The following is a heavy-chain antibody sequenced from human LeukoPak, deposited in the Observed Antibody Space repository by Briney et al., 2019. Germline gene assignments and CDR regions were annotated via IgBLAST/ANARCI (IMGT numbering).Heavy chain of an antibody. D-gene: IGHD3-22*01. CDR2: IYTSGST. Sequence: PSETLSLTCIVSGDSMSSYYWSWIRQPAGKGLEWIGRIYTSGSTNYNPSLKSRVTISVDTSKNQFSLKLSSVTAADTAVYYCARGLDYDSSDLLDYWGQGTLVTVSS. J-gene: IGHJ4*02. CDR1: GDSMSSYY. V-gene: IGHV4-4*07. CDR3: ARGLDYDSSDLLDY.